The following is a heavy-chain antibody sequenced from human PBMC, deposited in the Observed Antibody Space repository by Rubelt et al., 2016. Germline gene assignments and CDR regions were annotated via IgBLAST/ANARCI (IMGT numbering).Heavy chain of an antibody. CDR3: ARVMVRGDDSDY. CDR2: IYYSGGT. Sequence: QVQLQESGPGLVKPSETLSLTCTVSGGSISSYYWSWIRQPPGKGLEWIGYIYYSGGTNYNPSLKRRVTISVDTSKNQFSLKLSSVTAADTAVYYCARVMVRGDDSDYWGQGTLVTVSS. V-gene: IGHV4-59*01. D-gene: IGHD3-10*01. J-gene: IGHJ4*02. CDR1: GGSISSYY.